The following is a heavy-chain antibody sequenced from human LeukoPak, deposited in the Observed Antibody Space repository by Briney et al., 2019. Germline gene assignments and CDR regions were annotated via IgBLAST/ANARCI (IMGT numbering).Heavy chain of an antibody. D-gene: IGHD3-10*01. CDR1: GYTFTGYY. CDR2: INPNSGGT. CDR3: ARARTLYGSGSYYQSAGMWGFDY. V-gene: IGHV1-2*02. Sequence: RGESLKISCKASGYTFTGYYMHWVRQAPGQGLEWMGWINPNSGGTNYAQKFQGRVTMTRDTSISTAYMELSRLRSDDTAVYYCARARTLYGSGSYYQSAGMWGFDYWGQGTLVTVSS. J-gene: IGHJ4*02.